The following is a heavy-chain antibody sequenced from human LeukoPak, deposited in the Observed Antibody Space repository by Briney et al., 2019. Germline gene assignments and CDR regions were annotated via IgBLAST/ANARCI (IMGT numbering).Heavy chain of an antibody. CDR1: GFTFSSYA. CDR3: AKALVVPAASSDAFDI. CDR2: ISYDGSNK. V-gene: IGHV3-30*04. Sequence: GRSLRLSCAASGFTFSSYAMHWVRQAPGKGLEWVAVISYDGSNKYYADSVKGRFTISRDNSKNTLYLQMNSLRAEDTAVYYCAKALVVPAASSDAFDIWGQGTMVTVSS. D-gene: IGHD2-2*01. J-gene: IGHJ3*02.